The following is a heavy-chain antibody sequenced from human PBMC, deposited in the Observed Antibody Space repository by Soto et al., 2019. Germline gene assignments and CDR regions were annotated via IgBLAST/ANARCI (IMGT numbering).Heavy chain of an antibody. D-gene: IGHD3-10*01. CDR1: GYTLTAYP. J-gene: IGHJ4*02. CDR2: INVANGDT. CDR3: ARKDYYGAGVYYFDL. V-gene: IGHV1-3*01. Sequence: QVQLVQSGAEVKKPGASVKVSCKASGYTLTAYPIHWVRQAPGQRLEWMGWINVANGDTGYSQKFQGRVTVTRDTSASTVYMELSSLTSEDTAVYYFARKDYYGAGVYYFDLWGQGTLVTVSS.